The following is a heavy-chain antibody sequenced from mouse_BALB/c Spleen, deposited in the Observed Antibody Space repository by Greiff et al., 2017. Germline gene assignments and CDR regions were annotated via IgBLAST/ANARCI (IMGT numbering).Heavy chain of an antibody. CDR3: ARAYYRYDPYYFDY. CDR2: FYPGSGSI. D-gene: IGHD2-14*01. CDR1: GYTFTEYI. Sequence: QVQLQQSGAGLVKPGASVKLSCKASGYTFTEYIIHWVKQRSGQGLEWIGWFYPGSGSIKYNEKFKGKATLTVDTSSSTAYMQLSSLTSEDTAVYFCARAYYRYDPYYFDYWGQGTTLTVSA. V-gene: IGHV1-62-2*01. J-gene: IGHJ2*01.